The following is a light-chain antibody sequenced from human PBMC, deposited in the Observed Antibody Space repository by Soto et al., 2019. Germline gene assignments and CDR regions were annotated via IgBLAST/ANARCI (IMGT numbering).Light chain of an antibody. V-gene: IGLV2-14*01. Sequence: QSVLTQPASVSGSPGQSITVSCTGTSSDVATYRYVSWYQQHPGKAPKLMIYEVSHRPSGVSNRFSGSKSGNTASLTISGLQPEDEDDYYCSSYTDTGSLVLFGGGTKLTVL. CDR2: EVS. J-gene: IGLJ3*02. CDR1: SSDVATYRY. CDR3: SSYTDTGSLVL.